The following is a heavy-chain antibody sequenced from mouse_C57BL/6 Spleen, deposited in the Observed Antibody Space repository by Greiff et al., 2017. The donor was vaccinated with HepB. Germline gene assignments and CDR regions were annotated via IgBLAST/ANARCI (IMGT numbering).Heavy chain of an antibody. J-gene: IGHJ2*01. CDR2: INYDGSST. CDR3: AREGRYYGSSFLDY. Sequence: VQLKESEGGLVQPGSSMKLSCTASGFTFSDYYMAWVRQVPEKGLEWVANINYDGSSTYYLDSLKSRFIISRDNAKNILYLQMSSLKSEDTATYYCAREGRYYGSSFLDYWGQGTTLTVSS. CDR1: GFTFSDYY. D-gene: IGHD1-1*01. V-gene: IGHV5-16*01.